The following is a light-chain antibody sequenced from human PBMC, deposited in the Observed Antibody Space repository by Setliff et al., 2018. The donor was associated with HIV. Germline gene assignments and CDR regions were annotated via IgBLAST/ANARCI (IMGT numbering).Light chain of an antibody. V-gene: IGLV1-51*02. CDR2: EDN. CDR1: SSNIGNNY. J-gene: IGLJ1*01. CDR3: GTWDTTLSFYV. Sequence: QSVLTQPPSVSAAPRQKVTISCSGSSSNIGNNYVSWYQHLPGTAPKLLISEDNKRPSGIPGRFSGSKSGASATLAITGLQTGDEADYYCGTWDTTLSFYVFGSGTKVTVL.